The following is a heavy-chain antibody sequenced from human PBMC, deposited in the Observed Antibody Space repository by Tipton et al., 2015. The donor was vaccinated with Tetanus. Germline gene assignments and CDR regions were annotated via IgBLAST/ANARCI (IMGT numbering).Heavy chain of an antibody. D-gene: IGHD2-15*01. J-gene: IGHJ4*02. CDR3: VREDIVSRLYAVFDL. CDR2: INSDGSAR. V-gene: IGHV3-74*01. Sequence: SLRLSCEGSGFTLSRYWMHWVRQAPGTGLVWVARINSDGSARSYADSVKGRFTISRDNAKDTLHLQMNSLRVEDTAVYYCVREDIVSRLYAVFDLWGQGALVPVSS. CDR1: GFTLSRYW.